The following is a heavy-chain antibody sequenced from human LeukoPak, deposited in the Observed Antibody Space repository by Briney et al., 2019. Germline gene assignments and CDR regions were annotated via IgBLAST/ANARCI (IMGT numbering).Heavy chain of an antibody. CDR2: ISPDDSEI. CDR1: GYSFTTYW. D-gene: IGHD1-26*01. CDR3: ARHEGSGSYYSY. V-gene: IGHV5-51*01. J-gene: IGHJ4*02. Sequence: GESLKISCKGSGYSFTTYWIAWVRPMPGRGLEWMGIISPDDSEIRYSPSFRGQVTISADKSTSTAYLQWSRLKASDTAIYYCARHEGSGSYYSYWGQGTLVTVSS.